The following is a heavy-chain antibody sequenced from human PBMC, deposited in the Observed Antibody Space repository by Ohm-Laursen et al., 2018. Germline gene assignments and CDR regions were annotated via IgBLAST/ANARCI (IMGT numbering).Heavy chain of an antibody. D-gene: IGHD5-12*01. CDR1: GGSISTYY. J-gene: IGHJ5*02. V-gene: IGHV4-59*01. CDR2: IYYSGST. Sequence: TLSLTCTVSGGSISTYYWSWIRQPPGKGLEWIGYIYYSGSTNYNPSLKSRVTISVDTSKIQLSLRLSSVTAADTAVYYCARGIPRATLDPWGQGTLVTVSS. CDR3: ARGIPRATLDP.